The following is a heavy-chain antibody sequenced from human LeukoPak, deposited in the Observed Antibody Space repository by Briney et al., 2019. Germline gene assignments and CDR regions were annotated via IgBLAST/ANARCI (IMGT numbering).Heavy chain of an antibody. J-gene: IGHJ1*01. CDR3: AKEGVNYYDSSGFVPEYFQH. D-gene: IGHD3-22*01. Sequence: GGSLRLSCAASGFTFSRYAMSWVRQAPGKGLEWVSAISGSGGSTYYADSVKGRFTISRDNSKNTLYLQMNSLRAEDTAVYYCAKEGVNYYDSSGFVPEYFQHWGQGTLVTVSS. CDR1: GFTFSRYA. CDR2: ISGSGGST. V-gene: IGHV3-23*01.